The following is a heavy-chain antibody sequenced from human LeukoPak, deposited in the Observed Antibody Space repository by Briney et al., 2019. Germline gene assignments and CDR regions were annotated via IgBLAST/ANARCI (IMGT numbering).Heavy chain of an antibody. Sequence: ASVKVSCKASGYTFTGYYMHWVRQAPGQGLEWMGWINPNSGGTNYAQKFQGRVTMTTDTSTSTAYMELRSLRSDDTAVYYCARDPGYCSGGSCYSYGYWGQGTLVTVSS. V-gene: IGHV1-2*02. CDR1: GYTFTGYY. CDR2: INPNSGGT. CDR3: ARDPGYCSGGSCYSYGY. J-gene: IGHJ4*02. D-gene: IGHD2-15*01.